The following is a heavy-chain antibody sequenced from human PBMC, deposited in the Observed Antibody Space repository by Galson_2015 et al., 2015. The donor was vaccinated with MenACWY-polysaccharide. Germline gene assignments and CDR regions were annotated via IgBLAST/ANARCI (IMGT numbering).Heavy chain of an antibody. CDR3: VKGGWADN. CDR2: ISPGSETA. V-gene: IGHV3-23*01. D-gene: IGHD1-26*01. Sequence: LRLSCAASGFNFSILVMTWVRQGPGKGLEWVSAISPGSETAYYSDSVKGRFSISRDNSKDTLYLQMDSLRAEDTAVYYCVKGGWADNWGQGTLVTVSS. CDR1: GFNFSILV. J-gene: IGHJ4*02.